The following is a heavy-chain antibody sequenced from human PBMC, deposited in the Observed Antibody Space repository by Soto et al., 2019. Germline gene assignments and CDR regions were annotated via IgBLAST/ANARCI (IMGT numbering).Heavy chain of an antibody. CDR1: GDSINNSPYY. CDR3: ARPIVGNCYPFSCFDH. V-gene: IGHV4-39*01. J-gene: IGHJ4*02. D-gene: IGHD2-15*01. CDR2: FFYSGST. Sequence: SETLSLTCTVSGDSINNSPYYWAWVRQPPGKGLEWIGSFFYSGSTYYNPSLNSRVAISGDTSNNQFSLHLASVTAADTAIYYCARPIVGNCYPFSCFDHWGQGTLVTSPQ.